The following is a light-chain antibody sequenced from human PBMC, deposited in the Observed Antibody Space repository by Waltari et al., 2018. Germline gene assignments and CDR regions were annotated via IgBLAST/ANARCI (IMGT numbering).Light chain of an antibody. CDR2: AAS. Sequence: DIQMTQSPSSLSASVGDRVAITCRASQSISSFLNWYQQKPGKAPKLLIYAASSLQSGVPSRFSGSGSGTDFTLTISSLQPEDFATDYCQQSYSTPFTFGPGTKVEIK. CDR3: QQSYSTPFT. J-gene: IGKJ3*01. CDR1: QSISSF. V-gene: IGKV1-39*01.